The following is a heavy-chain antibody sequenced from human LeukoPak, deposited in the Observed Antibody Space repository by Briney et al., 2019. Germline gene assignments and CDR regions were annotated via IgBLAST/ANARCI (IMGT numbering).Heavy chain of an antibody. D-gene: IGHD6-13*01. CDR1: GYTFTSYY. J-gene: IGHJ3*02. V-gene: IGHV1-46*01. Sequence: GASVKVSCKASGYTFTSYYMHWVRQAPGQGLEWMGIINPSGGSTSYAQKFQGRVTMTRDTSTSTVYMELSSLRSEDTAVYYCARVLPRRLIAAAGIHPSFDAFDIWGQGTMVTVSS. CDR3: ARVLPRRLIAAAGIHPSFDAFDI. CDR2: INPSGGST.